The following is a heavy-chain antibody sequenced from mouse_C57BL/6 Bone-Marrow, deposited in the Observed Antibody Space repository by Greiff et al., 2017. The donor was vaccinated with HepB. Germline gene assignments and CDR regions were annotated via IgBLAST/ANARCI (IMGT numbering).Heavy chain of an antibody. Sequence: EPGGGLVQPKGSLKLSCAASGFSFNTYAMNWVRQAPGKGLEWVARIRSKSNNYATYYADSVKDRFTISRDDSESMLYLQMNNLKTEDTAMYYCVSPYGSSGFAYWGQGTLVTVSA. CDR1: GFSFNTYA. V-gene: IGHV10-1*01. CDR2: IRSKSNNYAT. CDR3: VSPYGSSGFAY. D-gene: IGHD1-1*01. J-gene: IGHJ3*01.